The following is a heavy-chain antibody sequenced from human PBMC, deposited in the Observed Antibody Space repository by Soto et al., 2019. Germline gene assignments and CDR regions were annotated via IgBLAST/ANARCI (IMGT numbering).Heavy chain of an antibody. J-gene: IGHJ6*02. Sequence: SETLSLTCVISGDSVSSNGACWNWIRQSPSRGLQWLGRIYYRSKWFHDYAASVESRMAINPDTSRNQFSLQLNYVTPEDTAVYYCARVHCSAGTCLDGLDFWGQGTTVTVSS. D-gene: IGHD2-15*01. CDR1: GDSVSSNGAC. CDR3: ARVHCSAGTCLDGLDF. CDR2: IYYRSKWFH. V-gene: IGHV6-1*01.